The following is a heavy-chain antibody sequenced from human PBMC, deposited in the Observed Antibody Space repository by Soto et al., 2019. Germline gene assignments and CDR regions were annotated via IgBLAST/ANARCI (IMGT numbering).Heavy chain of an antibody. V-gene: IGHV2-26*01. CDR3: ARTRYSGGYYFFDY. CDR1: GFSRSNARMG. J-gene: IGHJ4*02. Sequence: QVTLKESGPVLVKPTETLTLTCTVSGFSRSNARMGVSWIRQPPGKALERLAHIFSNDEKSYSTSLKSRLTISTDTSNTQVAVTMTSTDPVDTATYYCARTRYSGGYYFFDYCGQGTLVTVSS. CDR2: IFSNDEK. D-gene: IGHD1-26*01.